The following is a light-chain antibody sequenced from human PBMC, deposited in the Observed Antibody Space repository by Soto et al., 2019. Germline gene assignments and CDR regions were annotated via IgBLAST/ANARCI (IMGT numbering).Light chain of an antibody. V-gene: IGKV1-17*03. J-gene: IGKJ4*01. CDR3: LQHNSYPRT. Sequence: DLQMTQSPSAMSASVGDSITITCRASQGINNHLVWFQQKPGKVPQRLIYAASRLQSGVPSTFSGSGSGTEFTLTISSLQPEDSATYYCLQHNSYPRTFGGGTKVEI. CDR1: QGINNH. CDR2: AAS.